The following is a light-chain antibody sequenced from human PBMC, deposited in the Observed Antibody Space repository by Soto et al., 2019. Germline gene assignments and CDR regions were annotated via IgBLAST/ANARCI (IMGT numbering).Light chain of an antibody. CDR2: KAS. V-gene: IGKV1-5*03. Sequence: DIQITQSPSTLSGSGGDRVTITCRASQTISSWLAWYQQKPGKAPKLLIYKASTLKSGVPSRFSGSGSGTEFTLTISSLQPDDFATYYCQHYNSYSEAFGQGTKVDI. CDR1: QTISSW. CDR3: QHYNSYSEA. J-gene: IGKJ1*01.